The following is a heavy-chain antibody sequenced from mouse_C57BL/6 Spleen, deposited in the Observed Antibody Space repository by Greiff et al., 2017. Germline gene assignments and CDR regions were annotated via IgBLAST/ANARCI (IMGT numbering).Heavy chain of an antibody. CDR1: GFTFSDYG. CDR2: ISSGSSTI. V-gene: IGHV5-17*01. J-gene: IGHJ4*01. D-gene: IGHD4-1*01. CDR3: ARALTGTGAMDY. Sequence: EVQVVASGGGLVKPGGSLKLSCAASGFTFSDYGMHWVRQAPEKGLEWVAYISSGSSTIYYADTVKGRFTISRDNAKNTLFLQMTSLRSEDTAMYYCARALTGTGAMDYWGQGTSVTVSS.